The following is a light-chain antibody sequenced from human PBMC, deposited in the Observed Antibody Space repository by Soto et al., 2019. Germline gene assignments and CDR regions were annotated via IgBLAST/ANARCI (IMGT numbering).Light chain of an antibody. CDR3: QQYGSSPGT. Sequence: EIVMTQSPATLSVSPGERATLSCRASQSVNSNLAWYQQKPGQAPRLLIYAASTRATGIPARFSGSGSGTDFTLTISSLQSEDFAVYYCQQYGSSPGTFGQGTKVEIK. V-gene: IGKV3-15*01. J-gene: IGKJ1*01. CDR1: QSVNSN. CDR2: AAS.